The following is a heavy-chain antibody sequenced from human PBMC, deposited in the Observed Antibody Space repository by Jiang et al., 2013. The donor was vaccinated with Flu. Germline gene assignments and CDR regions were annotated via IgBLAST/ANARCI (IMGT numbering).Heavy chain of an antibody. V-gene: IGHV5-51*01. CDR3: ARAGILEWLPSNPMHYYYYYYMDV. J-gene: IGHJ6*03. CDR1: GYSFTSYW. D-gene: IGHD3-3*01. CDR2: SILVTLIP. Sequence: SCKGSGYSFTSYWIGWVRQMPGKAWSGWGSSILVTLIPDTARPSKARSPISADKSISTAYLQWSSLKASDTAMYYCARAGILEWLPSNPMHYYYYYYMDVWGKGTTVTVSS.